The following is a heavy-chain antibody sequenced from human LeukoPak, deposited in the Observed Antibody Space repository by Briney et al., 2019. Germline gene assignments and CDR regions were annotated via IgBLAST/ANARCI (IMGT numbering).Heavy chain of an antibody. J-gene: IGHJ4*02. CDR2: INSDGSST. CDR3: AREGRGYSYAFEY. D-gene: IGHD5-18*01. V-gene: IGHV3-74*01. CDR1: GFTFSNYW. Sequence: PGGSLRLSCAASGFTFSNYWMHWVRQAPGKGLVWVSRINSDGSSTTYADSVKGRFTISRDNGQNTLYLQMNSQRAEDTAVYYCAREGRGYSYAFEYWGQGTLVTVSS.